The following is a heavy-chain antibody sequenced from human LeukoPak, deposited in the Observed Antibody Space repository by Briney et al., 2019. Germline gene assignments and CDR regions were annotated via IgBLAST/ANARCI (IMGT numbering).Heavy chain of an antibody. Sequence: SETLSLTCTVSGASISSYYWSWIRQPPGKGLEWIGYIYNSGSTNYNPSLKSRVTISVDTSKNQFSLKLSSVTAADTAVYYCARDLIVGATRIGAFDYWGQGTLVTVSS. CDR2: IYNSGST. J-gene: IGHJ4*02. D-gene: IGHD1-26*01. V-gene: IGHV4-59*01. CDR3: ARDLIVGATRIGAFDY. CDR1: GASISSYY.